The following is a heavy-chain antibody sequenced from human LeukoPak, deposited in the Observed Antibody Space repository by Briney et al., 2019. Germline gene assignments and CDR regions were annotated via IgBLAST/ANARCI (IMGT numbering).Heavy chain of an antibody. CDR1: GFTFDDFA. CDR3: AKEGTLRYFDWLFF. CDR2: ISWNSDII. J-gene: IGHJ4*02. V-gene: IGHV3-9*01. D-gene: IGHD3-9*01. Sequence: GGSLRLSCAASGFTFDDFAMHWVRQVPGKGLEWVSGISWNSDIIDYADSVKGRFTISRDNSKNTLYLQMNSLRAEDTAVYYCAKEGTLRYFDWLFFGGQGTLVTVSS.